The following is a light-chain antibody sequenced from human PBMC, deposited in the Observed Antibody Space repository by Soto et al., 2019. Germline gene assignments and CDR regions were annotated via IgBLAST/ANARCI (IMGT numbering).Light chain of an antibody. CDR2: EGS. J-gene: IGLJ2*01. Sequence: QSLLTQPASVSGSPGQSITISCTGTSSDVGSYNLVSWFQQHPGKAPKLMIYEGSKRPSGVSNRFSGSKSGNTASLTISGLQAEDEADYYCCSYAVTNILVVGGGTKLTVL. CDR1: SSDVGSYNL. V-gene: IGLV2-23*01. CDR3: CSYAVTNILV.